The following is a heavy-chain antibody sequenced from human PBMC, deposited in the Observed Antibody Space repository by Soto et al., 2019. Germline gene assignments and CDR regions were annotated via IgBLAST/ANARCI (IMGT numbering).Heavy chain of an antibody. Sequence: DVQLLESGGGLVHPGESLRLACAASGFTFSNYAMAWVRQAPGKGLEWVSSISGDGGNTYHADSVRGRFTISRDNSETTLYLQMRSLRAEDTAVYYCAKDLVAARTYWGQGALVTVSS. CDR1: GFTFSNYA. CDR3: AKDLVAARTY. J-gene: IGHJ4*02. V-gene: IGHV3-23*01. CDR2: ISGDGGNT. D-gene: IGHD6-19*01.